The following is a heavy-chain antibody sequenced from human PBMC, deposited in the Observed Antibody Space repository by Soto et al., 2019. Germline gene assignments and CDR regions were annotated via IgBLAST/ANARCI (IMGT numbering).Heavy chain of an antibody. CDR3: ARTIFGVVTHSCYMDV. J-gene: IGHJ6*03. CDR1: GFTFSSYW. D-gene: IGHD3-3*01. Sequence: EVQLVESGGGLVQPGGSLRLSCAASGFTFSSYWMSWVRQAPEKGLEWVANIKQDGNDLYFVDSVKGRFTISRDNAKNTRYVHMSSLRAEDTGGYYCARTIFGVVTHSCYMDVWGKGTTVTVSS. V-gene: IGHV3-7*01. CDR2: IKQDGNDL.